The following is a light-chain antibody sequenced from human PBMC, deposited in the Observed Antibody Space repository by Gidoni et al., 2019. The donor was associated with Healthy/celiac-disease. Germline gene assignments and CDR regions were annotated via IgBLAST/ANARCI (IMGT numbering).Light chain of an antibody. V-gene: IGLV3-1*01. CDR1: KLGDKY. CDR3: QAWDSSHRVV. Sequence: SYELTQPPSVSVSPGLTASITCSGDKLGDKYACWYQQKPGQSPVLVIYQDSKRPSGIPERFSGSNSGNTATLTISGTQAMDEADYYCQAWDSSHRVVFGGGTKLTVL. CDR2: QDS. J-gene: IGLJ2*01.